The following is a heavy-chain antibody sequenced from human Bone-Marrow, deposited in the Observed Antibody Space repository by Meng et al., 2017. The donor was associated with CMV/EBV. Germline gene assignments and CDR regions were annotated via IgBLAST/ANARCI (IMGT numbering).Heavy chain of an antibody. D-gene: IGHD2-2*01. CDR3: ARDLVPAATKGYYYYGMDV. CDR2: IWYDGSNK. Sequence: GGSLRLSCAASGFTFSSYGMHWVRQAPGKGLEWVAVIWYDGSNKYYADSVKGRFTISRDNSKNTLYLQMNSLRAEDTAVYYCARDLVPAATKGYYYYGMDVWGQGTTVTVSS. V-gene: IGHV3-33*01. CDR1: GFTFSSYG. J-gene: IGHJ6*02.